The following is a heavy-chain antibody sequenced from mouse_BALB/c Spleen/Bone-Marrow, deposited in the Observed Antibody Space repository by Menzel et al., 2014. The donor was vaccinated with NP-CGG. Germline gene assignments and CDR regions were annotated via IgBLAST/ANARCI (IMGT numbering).Heavy chain of an antibody. CDR1: GYTFTSSW. D-gene: IGHD4-1*01. V-gene: IGHV1S130*01. Sequence: QVQLQQSGSVLVRPGASVKLSCKASGYTFTSSWMHWAKQRPGQGLEWIGEIHPNSGNTNYNEKFKGKATLTVDTSSSTADVDLSSLTSEDSAVYYCARSGLDYWGQGTTLTVSS. CDR3: ARSGLDY. J-gene: IGHJ2*01. CDR2: IHPNSGNT.